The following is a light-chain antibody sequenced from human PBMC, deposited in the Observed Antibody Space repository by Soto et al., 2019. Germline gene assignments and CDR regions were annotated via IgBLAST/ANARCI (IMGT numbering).Light chain of an antibody. J-gene: IGKJ2*01. CDR3: HQYNSWPPYT. V-gene: IGKV3-15*01. CDR2: GAS. Sequence: EIVMTQSPGTLSVSPGERATLSCRASQSVNSNLAWYQQKFGQAPRLLIYGASTRATGIPARFSGSGSGTEFTLTISSLQSEDFAVYYCHQYNSWPPYTFGQGTKVEIK. CDR1: QSVNSN.